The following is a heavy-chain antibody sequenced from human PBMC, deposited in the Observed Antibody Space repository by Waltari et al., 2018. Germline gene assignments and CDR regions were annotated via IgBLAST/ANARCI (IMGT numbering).Heavy chain of an antibody. J-gene: IGHJ4*02. Sequence: QVQLEQSGAEVKKPGASMKVSCKVSGYALSELSMHWVRQAPGEGREWMGGFNPEEGESIYAQKFRGRVTMTEDTSTETVYMDLSSLRSEDTAVYYCATSNSGGRRGFDYWGQGTLVTVSS. D-gene: IGHD2-15*01. V-gene: IGHV1-24*01. CDR2: FNPEEGES. CDR1: GYALSELS. CDR3: ATSNSGGRRGFDY.